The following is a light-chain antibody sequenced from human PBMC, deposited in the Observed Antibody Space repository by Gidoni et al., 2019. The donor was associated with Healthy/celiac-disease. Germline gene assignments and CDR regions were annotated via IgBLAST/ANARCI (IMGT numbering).Light chain of an antibody. CDR2: AAS. CDR1: QGISRW. J-gene: IGKJ4*01. V-gene: IGKV1-12*01. CDR3: QQANSCPLT. Sequence: DIQITQSPSSVSASVGDRVTIPCLASQGISRWLDWYQQKPGKAPKLLIYAASSLQSGVPSRFSGSGSGTDFNLTISSLQPEDFATYYCQQANSCPLTFGGGTKVEIK.